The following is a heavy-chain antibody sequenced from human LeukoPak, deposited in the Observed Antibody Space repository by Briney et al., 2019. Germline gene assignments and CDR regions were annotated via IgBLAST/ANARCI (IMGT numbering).Heavy chain of an antibody. CDR2: MNPNSGNT. J-gene: IGHJ3*02. D-gene: IGHD3-16*01. V-gene: IGHV1-8*03. CDR3: AKRGDLGSEAYDAFDI. Sequence: ASVKVSCKASGYTFTSYDINWVPQATGQGLEWMGWMNPNSGNTGYAQKFQGRVTITRNTSISTAYMELSSLRSEDTAVYYCAKRGDLGSEAYDAFDIWGQGTMVTVSS. CDR1: GYTFTSYD.